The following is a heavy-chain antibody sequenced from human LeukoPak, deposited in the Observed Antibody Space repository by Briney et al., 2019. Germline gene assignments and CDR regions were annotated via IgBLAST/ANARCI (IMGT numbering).Heavy chain of an antibody. J-gene: IGHJ3*02. CDR1: GFTFSSYA. Sequence: PGGSLRLSCAASGFTFSSYAMHWVRQAPGKGLEWVAVISYDGSNKYYADSVKGRFTISRDNSKNTLYLQMNSLRAEDTAVYYCARGESMIVDAFDIRGQGTMVAVSS. CDR3: ARGESMIVDAFDI. CDR2: ISYDGSNK. D-gene: IGHD3-22*01. V-gene: IGHV3-30-3*01.